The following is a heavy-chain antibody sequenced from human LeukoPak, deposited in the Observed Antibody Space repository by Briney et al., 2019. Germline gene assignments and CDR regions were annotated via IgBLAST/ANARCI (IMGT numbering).Heavy chain of an antibody. D-gene: IGHD3-22*01. V-gene: IGHV1-8*01. Sequence: ASVKVSCKASGYTFTSYDINWVRQATGQGLEWMGWMNPNSGNTGYAQKFQGGVTMTRNTSISTAYMELSSLRSEDTAVYYCARGVNYYDSSGVDYWGQGTLVTVSS. CDR3: ARGVNYYDSSGVDY. CDR2: MNPNSGNT. J-gene: IGHJ4*02. CDR1: GYTFTSYD.